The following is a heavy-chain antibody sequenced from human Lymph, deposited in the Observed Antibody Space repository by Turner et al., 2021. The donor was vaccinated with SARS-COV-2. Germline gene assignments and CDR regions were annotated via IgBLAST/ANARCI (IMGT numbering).Heavy chain of an antibody. CDR1: GFTFNIYW. J-gene: IGHJ6*02. V-gene: IGHV3-74*01. CDR2: INSDGSRT. D-gene: IGHD3-16*01. CDR3: AREDTIMITFGGVGGGMDV. Sequence: EVQLVESGGGLVQPGGSLRLSCAASGFTFNIYWMHWVRQAPGEGLVWVSRINSDGSRTSYADSVKGRFTISRDNAKNTLYLQMNSLRAEDTAVYYCAREDTIMITFGGVGGGMDVWGQGTTVTVSS.